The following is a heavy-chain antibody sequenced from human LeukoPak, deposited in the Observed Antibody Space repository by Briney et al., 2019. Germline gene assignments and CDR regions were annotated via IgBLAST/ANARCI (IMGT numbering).Heavy chain of an antibody. CDR3: ARGRFNYDSTGYSSFYY. CDR2: IKFHGHET. V-gene: IGHV3-30*02. J-gene: IGHJ4*02. D-gene: IGHD3-22*01. CDR1: GSNFNNYD. Sequence: QSGGSLTLSCVASGSNFNNYDLHCVRQAPGKGLEWVAFIKFHGHETFYADSVEGRFTFSRDNSRNTVYLQMNSLRSEDTAVYYCARGRFNYDSTGYSSFYYWGQGTLVTVSS.